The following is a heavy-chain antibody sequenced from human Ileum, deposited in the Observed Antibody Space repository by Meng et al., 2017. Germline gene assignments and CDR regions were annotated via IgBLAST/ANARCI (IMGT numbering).Heavy chain of an antibody. CDR3: ARYGSASSGHDY. CDR2: INTNTGNP. Sequence: ASVKVSCKASGYTFTSYHMNWVRQAPGQGLEWMGVINTNTGNPMYAQAFTGRFVFSLDTAVSTAYLQINSLKPDDTAVYYCARYGSASSGHDYWGQGTLVTSPQ. D-gene: IGHD3-10*01. V-gene: IGHV7-4-1*02. CDR1: GYTFTSYH. J-gene: IGHJ4*02.